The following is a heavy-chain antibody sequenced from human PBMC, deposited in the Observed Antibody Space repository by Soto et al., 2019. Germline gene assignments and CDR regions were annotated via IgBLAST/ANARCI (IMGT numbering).Heavy chain of an antibody. J-gene: IGHJ6*02. D-gene: IGHD2-15*01. V-gene: IGHV3-23*01. Sequence: EVQLLESGGGLVQPGGSLRLSCAASGFNFNSHAMTWVRQAPGKGLEWVSTISVNIISTYYADSVKGRFTISRDNSKNTLYLQMSSLRVEDTAVYHCARVDTPTVRVGMDVWGQGTTVTVSS. CDR2: ISVNIIST. CDR1: GFNFNSHA. CDR3: ARVDTPTVRVGMDV.